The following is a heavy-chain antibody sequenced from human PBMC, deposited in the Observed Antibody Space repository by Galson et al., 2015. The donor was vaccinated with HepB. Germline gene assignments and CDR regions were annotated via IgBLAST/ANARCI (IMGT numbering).Heavy chain of an antibody. CDR2: IWYDGSNK. Sequence: QAPGKGLEWVAVIWYDGSNKYYADSVKGRFTISRDNSKNTLYLQMNSLRAEDTAVYYCARGGTTAVAGSSYYFDYWGQGTLVTVSS. V-gene: IGHV3-33*01. CDR3: ARGGTTAVAGSSYYFDY. J-gene: IGHJ4*02. D-gene: IGHD4-23*01.